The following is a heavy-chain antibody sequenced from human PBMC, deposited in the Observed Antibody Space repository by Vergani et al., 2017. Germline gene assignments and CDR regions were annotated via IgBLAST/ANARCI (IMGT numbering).Heavy chain of an antibody. D-gene: IGHD1-26*01. CDR3: ARRIVGAYFDY. Sequence: QVQLQESGPGLVKPSETLSLTCAVSGYSISSGYYWGWIRQPPGKGLEWIGSIYHSGSTYYNPSLKSRVTISVDTSKNQFSLKLSSVTAADTAVYYCARRIVGAYFDYWGQGTLVTVSS. V-gene: IGHV4-38-2*01. J-gene: IGHJ4*02. CDR1: GYSISSGYY. CDR2: IYHSGST.